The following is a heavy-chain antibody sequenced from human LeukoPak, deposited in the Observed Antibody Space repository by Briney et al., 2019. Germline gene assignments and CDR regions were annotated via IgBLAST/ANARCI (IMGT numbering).Heavy chain of an antibody. J-gene: IGHJ4*02. Sequence: GGSLRPSCAASGFTFSNAWMNWVRQAPGKGLEWVSSISSSSSYIYYADSVKGRFTISRDNAKNSLYLQMNSLRAEDTAVYYCARDAGEAFYYDSSGYPYYFDYWGQGTLVTVSS. CDR1: GFTFSNAW. CDR3: ARDAGEAFYYDSSGYPYYFDY. D-gene: IGHD3-22*01. V-gene: IGHV3-21*01. CDR2: ISSSSSYI.